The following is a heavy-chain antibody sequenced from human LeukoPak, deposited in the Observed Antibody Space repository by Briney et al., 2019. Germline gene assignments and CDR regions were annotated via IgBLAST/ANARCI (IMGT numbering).Heavy chain of an antibody. Sequence: SVKVSCKASGGTFSIYAFSWVRQAPGQGLEWMVRIIPIRGIANYAQKFQGRVTITADESTSTAYMDLTSLRSEDTAVYYCARLLERSVTADTTLRDYWGQGTLVTVSS. J-gene: IGHJ4*02. CDR3: ARLLERSVTADTTLRDY. V-gene: IGHV1-69*04. CDR2: IIPIRGIA. D-gene: IGHD2-21*02. CDR1: GGTFSIYA.